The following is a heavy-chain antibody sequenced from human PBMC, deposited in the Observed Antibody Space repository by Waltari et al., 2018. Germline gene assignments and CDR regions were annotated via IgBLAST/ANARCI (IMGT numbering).Heavy chain of an antibody. D-gene: IGHD2-2*01. V-gene: IGHV2-5*01. CDR1: GFSLSTSGVG. J-gene: IGHJ3*02. Sequence: QITLKESGPTLVKPTQTLTLTCTFSGFSLSTSGVGVGWIRQPPGKALEWLALIYWNDDKRYIPSLKSRLTITKDTSKNQVVLTMTNMDPVDTATYYCAHDQLGWGARGAFDIWGQGTMVTVSS. CDR3: AHDQLGWGARGAFDI. CDR2: IYWNDDK.